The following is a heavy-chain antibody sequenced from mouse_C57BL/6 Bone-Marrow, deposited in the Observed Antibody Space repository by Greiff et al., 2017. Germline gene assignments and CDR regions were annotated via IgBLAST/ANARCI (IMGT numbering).Heavy chain of an antibody. CDR1: GFTFSSYG. CDR2: ISSGGSYT. V-gene: IGHV5-6*02. J-gene: IGHJ4*01. Sequence: DVKLVESGGDLVKPGGSLKLSCAASGFTFSSYGMSWVRQTPDKRLEWVATISSGGSYTNYPDSVKGRYTIPRDNAKNTLYLQMSSLKSEDTAMYYYARHGNYVYYYALDYWGQGTSVTVSS. CDR3: ARHGNYVYYYALDY. D-gene: IGHD2-1*01.